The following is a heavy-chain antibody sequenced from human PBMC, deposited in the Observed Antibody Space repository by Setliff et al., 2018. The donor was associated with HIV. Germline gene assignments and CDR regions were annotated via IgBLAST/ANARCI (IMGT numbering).Heavy chain of an antibody. V-gene: IGHV1-2*04. Sequence: ASVTVSCKASGYSFTDYYIHWVRQAPGQGLEWMGWINPKSDGTNYAQKFQGWITMTRDTPISTASMELRRQRSDDTAVYYCASGMDYDDTSGYYQYYFDYWGQGTLVTVSS. J-gene: IGHJ4*02. CDR2: INPKSDGT. D-gene: IGHD3-22*01. CDR1: GYSFTDYY. CDR3: ASGMDYDDTSGYYQYYFDY.